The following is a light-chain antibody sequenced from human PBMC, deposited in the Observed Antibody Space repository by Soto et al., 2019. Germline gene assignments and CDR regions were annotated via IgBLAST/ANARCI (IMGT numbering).Light chain of an antibody. CDR1: QSIGNS. CDR2: VAS. CDR3: QQTYSIPRT. J-gene: IGKJ1*01. Sequence: DIQMTQSPSSLSASVGDRVTIACRASQSIGNSLNWYQQKSGKAPTVVIYVASTLQSGVPSRFSGSGSGTDFTLTISRLQPEDFATYYCQQTYSIPRTFGQGTTVEMK. V-gene: IGKV1-39*01.